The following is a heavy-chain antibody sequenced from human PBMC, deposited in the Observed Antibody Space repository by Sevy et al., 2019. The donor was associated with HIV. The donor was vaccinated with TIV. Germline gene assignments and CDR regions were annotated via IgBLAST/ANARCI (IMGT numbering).Heavy chain of an antibody. Sequence: GRSLRLSCEAFGFAFSDYAMHWVRQVPGKGLEWLAVVSYDGSNTSYADSVKGRFTVSRDNSKNTLYLQMNSLRRDDTAVFYCARFPPQRAFDIWGQGTTVTVSS. CDR1: GFAFSDYA. CDR2: VSYDGSNT. J-gene: IGHJ3*02. V-gene: IGHV3-30-3*01. CDR3: ARFPPQRAFDI.